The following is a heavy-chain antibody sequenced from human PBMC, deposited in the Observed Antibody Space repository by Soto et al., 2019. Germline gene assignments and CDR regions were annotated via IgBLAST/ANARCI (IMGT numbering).Heavy chain of an antibody. CDR1: GFTLSSYA. D-gene: IGHD6-19*01. V-gene: IGHV3-23*01. CDR3: AKAGVAGTVSWFDP. Sequence: GGSLRLSGAASGFTLSSYAMSWVRQAPGKGLEWVSAISGSGGSTYYADSVKGRFTISRDNSKNTLYLQMNSLRAEDTAVYYCAKAGVAGTVSWFDPWGQGTLVTVSS. CDR2: ISGSGGST. J-gene: IGHJ5*02.